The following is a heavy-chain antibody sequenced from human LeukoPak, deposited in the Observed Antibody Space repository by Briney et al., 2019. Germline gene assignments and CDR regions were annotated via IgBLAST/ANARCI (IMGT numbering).Heavy chain of an antibody. Sequence: GGSLRLSCAASGFTFSSYAMSWVRQAPGKELVWVSCITNDGTSTSHADSVKGRFATSRDNAKNTLYLQMNSLRAEDTAVYYCARGLTTTSADYWGQGTLVTVSS. J-gene: IGHJ4*02. CDR1: GFTFSSYA. V-gene: IGHV3-74*01. D-gene: IGHD1-26*01. CDR3: ARGLTTTSADY. CDR2: ITNDGTST.